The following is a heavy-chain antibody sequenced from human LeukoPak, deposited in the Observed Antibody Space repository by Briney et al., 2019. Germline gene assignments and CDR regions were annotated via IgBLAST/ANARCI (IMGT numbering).Heavy chain of an antibody. Sequence: GGSLRLSCAASGFTFSSYAMSWVRQAPGEGLEWVSAISGSGGNTYYADSVKGRFTISRDNSKNTLYLQMNSLRAEDTADYYSGPRGGSGYFDCWGQGTLVTVSS. V-gene: IGHV3-23*01. CDR1: GFTFSSYA. CDR2: ISGSGGNT. D-gene: IGHD3-10*01. J-gene: IGHJ4*02. CDR3: GPRGGSGYFDC.